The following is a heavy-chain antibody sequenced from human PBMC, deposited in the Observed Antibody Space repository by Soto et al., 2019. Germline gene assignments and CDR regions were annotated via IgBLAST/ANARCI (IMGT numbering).Heavy chain of an antibody. D-gene: IGHD1-1*01. Sequence: LGESLKISCKGSGYSFTSYWIGWVRQMPGKGLEWMGIIYPGDSDTRYSPSFQGQVTISADKSISTAYLQWSSLKASDTAMYYCARSRTDPNEYYYYCGMDVWGQGTTVTVSS. CDR2: IYPGDSDT. J-gene: IGHJ6*01. CDR1: GYSFTSYW. V-gene: IGHV5-51*01. CDR3: ARSRTDPNEYYYYCGMDV.